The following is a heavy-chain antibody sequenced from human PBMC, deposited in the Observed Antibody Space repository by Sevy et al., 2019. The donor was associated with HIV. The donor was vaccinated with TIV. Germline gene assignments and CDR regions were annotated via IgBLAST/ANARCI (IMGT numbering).Heavy chain of an antibody. CDR3: AKDPFSYTMGDGYFDY. D-gene: IGHD3-10*01. J-gene: IGHJ4*02. CDR2: MSGSGGST. Sequence: GGSLRLSCAASGFTFSSYAMSWVRQAPGKGLEWVSAMSGSGGSTYYADSVKGRFTISRDNSKNTLYLQMNSLRAEDTAVYYCAKDPFSYTMGDGYFDYWGQGTLVTVSS. V-gene: IGHV3-23*01. CDR1: GFTFSSYA.